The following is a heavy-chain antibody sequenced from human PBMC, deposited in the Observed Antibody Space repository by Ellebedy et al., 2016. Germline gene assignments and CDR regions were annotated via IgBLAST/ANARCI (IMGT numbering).Heavy chain of an antibody. J-gene: IGHJ6*02. CDR2: IYYSGST. CDR3: ARGDIVVVPAAFTPYYYYGMDV. CDR1: GDSISSGGYY. D-gene: IGHD2-2*01. Sequence: LRLSXTVSGDSISSGGYYWSWIRQPPGKGLEWIGYIYYSGSTYYNPSLKSRVTISVDTSKNQFSLKLSSVTAADTAVYYCARGDIVVVPAAFTPYYYYGMDVWGQGTTVTVSS. V-gene: IGHV4-30-4*08.